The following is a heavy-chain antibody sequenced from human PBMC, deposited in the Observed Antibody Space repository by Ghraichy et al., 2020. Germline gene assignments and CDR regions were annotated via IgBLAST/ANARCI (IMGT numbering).Heavy chain of an antibody. CDR1: GGSISSYY. CDR3: ARGYFGVVPAAMGHYYYYYMDV. V-gene: IGHV4-59*01. CDR2: IYYSGST. Sequence: SETLSLTCTVSGGSISSYYWSWIRQPPGKGLEWIGYIYYSGSTNYNPSLKSRVTISVDTSKNQFSLKLSSVTAADTAVYYCARGYFGVVPAAMGHYYYYYMDVWGKGTTVTVSS. J-gene: IGHJ6*03. D-gene: IGHD2-2*01.